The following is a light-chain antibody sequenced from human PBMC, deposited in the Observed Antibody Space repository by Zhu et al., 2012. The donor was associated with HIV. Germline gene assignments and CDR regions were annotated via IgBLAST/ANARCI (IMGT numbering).Light chain of an antibody. CDR2: DTS. J-gene: IGKJ2*01. CDR1: QSMTSNY. V-gene: IGKV3-20*01. CDR3: QHYVPSPMYT. Sequence: GTLSCRASQSMTSNYLAWYQHRPGQAPRLLIYDTSIRVPGIPDRFSGRGSGTDFTLTISRLEPEDFAVYYCQHYVPSPMYTFGQGTKLEIK.